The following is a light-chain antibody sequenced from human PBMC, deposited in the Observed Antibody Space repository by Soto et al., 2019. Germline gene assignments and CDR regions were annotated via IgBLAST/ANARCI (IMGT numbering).Light chain of an antibody. V-gene: IGLV2-14*01. Sequence: QSALTQPASVCGSPGQSITISCTGTSSDVGGYNYVSWYQQHPGKAPKLMIYDVSNRPSGVSNRFSGSKSGNTASLTISGLQAEDEADYYCSSYTSSSPSFGTGTKVPVL. CDR1: SSDVGGYNY. CDR3: SSYTSSSPS. J-gene: IGLJ1*01. CDR2: DVS.